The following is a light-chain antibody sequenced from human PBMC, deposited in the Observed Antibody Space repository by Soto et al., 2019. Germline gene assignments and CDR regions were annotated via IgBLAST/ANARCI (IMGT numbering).Light chain of an antibody. CDR2: GAS. CDR1: QSVSSN. CDR3: QQYNNWPPT. V-gene: IGKV3-15*01. J-gene: IGKJ5*01. Sequence: EIVMTQSPATLSVSPGERVTLSCRASQSVSSNLAWYQQKPGQAPRLLIYGASTRATGIPARFSGSGSGTEFTLTIRSLQSEDFAVYFCQQYNNWPPTFGQGTRLEI.